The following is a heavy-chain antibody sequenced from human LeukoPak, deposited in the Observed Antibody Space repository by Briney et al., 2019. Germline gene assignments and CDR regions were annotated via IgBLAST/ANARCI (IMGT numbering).Heavy chain of an antibody. CDR3: AKGPPSGNWNYENYFDY. CDR2: ISGSGGST. J-gene: IGHJ4*02. V-gene: IGHV3-23*01. D-gene: IGHD1-7*01. Sequence: GGSLRLSCAASGFTFDDYGMSWVRQAPGKGLEWVSAISGSGGSTYYADSVKGRFTISRDNSKNTLYLQMNSLRAEDTAVYYCAKGPPSGNWNYENYFDYWGQGTLVTVSS. CDR1: GFTFDDYG.